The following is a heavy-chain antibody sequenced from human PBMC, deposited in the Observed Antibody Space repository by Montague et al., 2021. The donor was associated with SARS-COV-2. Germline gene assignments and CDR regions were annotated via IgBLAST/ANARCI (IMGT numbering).Heavy chain of an antibody. CDR1: GFTFSSYA. CDR2: ISSSGSTI. J-gene: IGHJ4*02. D-gene: IGHD3-22*01. V-gene: IGHV3-48*03. CDR3: ARDDYYDSSGYPFDY. Sequence: SLRLSLSASGFTFSSYAMHWVRQAPGKGLEWVAYISSSGSTIYYADSVKGRVTISRDNAKNSLYLQMNSLRAEDTAVYYCARDDYYDSSGYPFDYWGQGILVTVSS.